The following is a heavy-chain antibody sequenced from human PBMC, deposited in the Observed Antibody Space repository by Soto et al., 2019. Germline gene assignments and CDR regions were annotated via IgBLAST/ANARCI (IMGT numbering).Heavy chain of an antibody. CDR1: GYTFTSYG. CDR3: ARVITIFGVVITGLYGMDV. Sequence: SVKVSCKASGYTFTSYGISWVRQAPGQGLEWMGWISAYNGNTNYAQKLQGRVTMTTDTSTSTAYMELRSLRSDDTAVYYCARVITIFGVVITGLYGMDVWGQGTTVTVSS. J-gene: IGHJ6*02. CDR2: ISAYNGNT. V-gene: IGHV1-18*04. D-gene: IGHD3-3*01.